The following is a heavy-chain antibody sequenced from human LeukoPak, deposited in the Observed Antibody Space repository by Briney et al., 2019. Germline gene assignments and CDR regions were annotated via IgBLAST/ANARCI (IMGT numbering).Heavy chain of an antibody. CDR2: VSTYNDNT. CDR1: GYMFTTYG. D-gene: IGHD3-10*01. V-gene: IGHV1-18*01. Sequence: EASVKVSCKASGYMFTTYGISWVRQAPGQGLEWMGWVSTYNDNTNFAQKFQGRVTMTTDTSTSTAYMELRSLRSDDTAVYYCARDGVARLWFGELWRRNYYYYMDVWGKGTTVTVSS. CDR3: ARDGVARLWFGELWRRNYYYYMDV. J-gene: IGHJ6*03.